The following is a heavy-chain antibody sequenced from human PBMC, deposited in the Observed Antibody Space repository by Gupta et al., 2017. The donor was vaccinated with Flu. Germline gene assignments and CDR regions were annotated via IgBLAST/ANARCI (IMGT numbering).Heavy chain of an antibody. CDR3: ARAPLHSVYSSSSPFDY. CDR2: IIPICGTA. V-gene: IGHV1-69*06. CDR1: GGTFSSYA. Sequence: QVQLVQSGAEVKKPGSSVKVSCKASGGTFSSYAISWVRQAPGQGLEWIGGIIPICGTANDAQKFQGRVTITADKSTSTAYMELSSLRSEDTAVYDCARAPLHSVYSSSSPFDYWGQGTLVTVSS. D-gene: IGHD6-6*01. J-gene: IGHJ4*02.